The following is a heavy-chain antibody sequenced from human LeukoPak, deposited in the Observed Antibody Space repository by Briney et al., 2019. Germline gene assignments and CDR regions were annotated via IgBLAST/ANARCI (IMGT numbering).Heavy chain of an antibody. V-gene: IGHV1-69*05. CDR1: GDTFSSYA. CDR3: ARAMVRGVITDGVNWFDP. D-gene: IGHD3-10*01. J-gene: IGHJ5*02. CDR2: IIPIFGTA. Sequence: SVKVSCKASGDTFSSYAISWVRQAPGQGLEWVGGIIPIFGTANYAQKFQGRVTITTDESTSTTYMELSSLRSEDTAVYYCARAMVRGVITDGVNWFDPWGQGTLVTVSS.